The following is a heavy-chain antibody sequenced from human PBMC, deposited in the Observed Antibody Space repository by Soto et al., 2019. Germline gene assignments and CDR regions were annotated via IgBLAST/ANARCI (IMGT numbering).Heavy chain of an antibody. J-gene: IGHJ4*02. CDR2: IIPIFGTA. CDR1: GGTFSSYA. Sequence: QVQVVQSGAEVKKPGSSVKVSCKASGGTFSSYAISWGRQAPGQGLEWMGGIIPIFGTANYAQKFQGRVTITADESTSTAYMELGSLRSEDTAVYYCARVGDYYGSGSYYNVFLYWGQGTLVAFSS. CDR3: ARVGDYYGSGSYYNVFLY. D-gene: IGHD3-10*01. V-gene: IGHV1-69*01.